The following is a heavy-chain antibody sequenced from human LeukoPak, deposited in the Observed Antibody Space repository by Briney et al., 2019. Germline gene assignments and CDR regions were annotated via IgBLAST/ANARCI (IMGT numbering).Heavy chain of an antibody. Sequence: ASVKVSCKASGYTFTSNYIHWVRQAPGQGLEWMGMIYPRDGSTSYAQKFQGRVTVTRDTSTSTVHMELSGLRSEDTAVYCCARDQEGFDYWGQGTLVTVSS. J-gene: IGHJ4*02. V-gene: IGHV1-46*01. CDR1: GYTFTSNY. CDR3: ARDQEGFDY. CDR2: IYPRDGST.